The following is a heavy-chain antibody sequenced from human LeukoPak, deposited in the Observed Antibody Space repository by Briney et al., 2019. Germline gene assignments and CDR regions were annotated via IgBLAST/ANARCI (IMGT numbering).Heavy chain of an antibody. J-gene: IGHJ5*02. Sequence: SETLSLTCTVSGGSISSYYWSWIRQPPGKGLEWIGYIYYSGSTNYNPSLKSRVTISVDTSKNQFSLKLSSVTAADTAVYYCARLEFGLAYDSSGYYRWLDPWGQGTLVTVSS. CDR2: IYYSGST. CDR3: ARLEFGLAYDSSGYYRWLDP. V-gene: IGHV4-59*08. CDR1: GGSISSYY. D-gene: IGHD3-22*01.